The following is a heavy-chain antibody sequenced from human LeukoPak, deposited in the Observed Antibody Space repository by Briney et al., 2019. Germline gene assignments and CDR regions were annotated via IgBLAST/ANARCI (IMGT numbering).Heavy chain of an antibody. Sequence: GGSLRLSCAASGFTFSSYAMNWVRQAPGKGLEWVSAISGSAGSTYYADSVKGRFTISRDNSKNTLYLQMNSLRAEDTAVYYCAKELLAAAGTPGDYWGQGTLVTVSS. V-gene: IGHV3-23*01. CDR2: ISGSAGST. J-gene: IGHJ4*02. CDR1: GFTFSSYA. D-gene: IGHD6-13*01. CDR3: AKELLAAAGTPGDY.